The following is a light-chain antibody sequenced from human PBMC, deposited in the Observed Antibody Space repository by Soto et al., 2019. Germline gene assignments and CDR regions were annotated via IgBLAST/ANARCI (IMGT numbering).Light chain of an antibody. CDR1: SSDVGGYNY. CDR3: SSYAGSARIL. V-gene: IGLV2-8*01. CDR2: EVS. J-gene: IGLJ2*01. Sequence: QYVLTQPPSASGSPGQSVTISCTGTSSDVGGYNYVSWYQQHPDKAPTLIIYEVSKRPSGVPDRFSGSKSGNTASLTVSGLQADDEADYYFSSYAGSARILFGGGTKLTVL.